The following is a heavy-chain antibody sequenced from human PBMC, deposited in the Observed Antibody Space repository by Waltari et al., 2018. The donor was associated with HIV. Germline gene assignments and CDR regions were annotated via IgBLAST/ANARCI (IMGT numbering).Heavy chain of an antibody. CDR1: VGSFTHFY. V-gene: IGHV4-34*01. J-gene: IGHJ4*02. Sequence: QVQLQQWGAGLLQPSETLSLTCSVYVGSFTHFYWTWIRQTPDEGLQWIGEINHGGDTNVNPSLKSRVIMSIDTSKYEISLDLTSVSVADTALYFCARRGSSASPLTLWGRGSRVTVSS. D-gene: IGHD3-10*01. CDR3: ARRGSSASPLTL. CDR2: INHGGDT.